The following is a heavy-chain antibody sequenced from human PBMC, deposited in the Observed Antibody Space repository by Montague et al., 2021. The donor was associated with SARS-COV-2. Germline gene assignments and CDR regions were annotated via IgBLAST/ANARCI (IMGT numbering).Heavy chain of an antibody. Sequence: SETLSLTCTVSGGSISSYYWSWIRQHPGKGLEWIGYIYYSGSTYYNPSLKSRVTISVDTSKNQFSLKLSSVTAADTAVYYCATESVVPASLYYYGMDVWGQGTTVTISS. J-gene: IGHJ6*02. CDR2: IYYSGST. D-gene: IGHD2-2*01. V-gene: IGHV4-59*06. CDR3: ATESVVPASLYYYGMDV. CDR1: GGSISSYY.